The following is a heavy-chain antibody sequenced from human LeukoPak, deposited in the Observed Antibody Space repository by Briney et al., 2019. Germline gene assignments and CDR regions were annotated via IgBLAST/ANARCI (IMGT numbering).Heavy chain of an antibody. D-gene: IGHD3-10*01. J-gene: IGHJ4*01. Sequence: SETLSLTCAVSGDSITNSRYHWGWIRQPPGKGLEWIGSVYSGGGIYYNPSLNSRGTISVDTSKNQFSLKLTSVTAADTAVYYCATLGEFFGSGTYFIKPFDYWGQGILVTVSS. CDR2: VYSGGGI. V-gene: IGHV4-39*01. CDR1: GDSITNSRYH. CDR3: ATLGEFFGSGTYFIKPFDY.